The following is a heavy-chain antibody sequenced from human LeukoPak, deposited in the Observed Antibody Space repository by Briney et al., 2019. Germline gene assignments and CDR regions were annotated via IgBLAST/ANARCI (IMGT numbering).Heavy chain of an antibody. D-gene: IGHD1-26*01. J-gene: IGHJ4*02. CDR1: GGSISSSSYY. CDR2: IYHSGST. CDR3: ARDRGSGNYDY. V-gene: IGHV4-39*07. Sequence: SETLSLTCTVSGGSISSSSYYWGWIRQPPGKGLEWIGSIYHSGSTYYNPSLKSRVTISVDTSKNQFSLKLSSVTAADTAVYYCARDRGSGNYDYWGQGTLVTVSS.